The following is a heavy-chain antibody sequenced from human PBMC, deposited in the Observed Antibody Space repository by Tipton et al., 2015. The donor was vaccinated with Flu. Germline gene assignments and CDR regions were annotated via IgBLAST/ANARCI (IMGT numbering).Heavy chain of an antibody. Sequence: TLSLTCFVSGDAITHSYWSWIRQPPGKGLEWIGYVFYSGTSTNYNPSLRGRATISVDTSKKQFSLRLRSVTAADTAVYYCARQRDFRGELHYWGQGTLVTVSS. V-gene: IGHV4-59*08. D-gene: IGHD3-10*01. CDR2: VFYSGTST. CDR3: ARQRDFRGELHY. J-gene: IGHJ4*02. CDR1: GDAITHSY.